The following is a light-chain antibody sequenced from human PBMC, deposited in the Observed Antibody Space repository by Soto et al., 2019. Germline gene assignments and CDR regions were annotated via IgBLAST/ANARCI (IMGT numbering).Light chain of an antibody. CDR2: DDG. CDR1: NIAIKS. V-gene: IGLV3-21*02. CDR3: QVWDSSSDHRVV. Sequence: SYELTQAPSVSVAPGQTARITCGGNNIAIKSVHWYQQKLGQAPVLVVYDDGDRRSGIPARFSGSNSGNTSTLTITRVEAGDEADYHCQVWDSSSDHRVVFGGGTKLTVL. J-gene: IGLJ2*01.